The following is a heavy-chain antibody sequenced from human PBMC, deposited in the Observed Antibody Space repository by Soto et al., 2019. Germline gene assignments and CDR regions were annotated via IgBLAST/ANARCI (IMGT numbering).Heavy chain of an antibody. J-gene: IGHJ3*02. D-gene: IGHD3-16*02. V-gene: IGHV1-69*13. CDR3: ARTSPYVWGSYRRAAFDI. CDR2: IIPIFGTA. Sequence: SVKVSCKASGGTFSSYAISWVRQAPGQGLEWMGGIIPIFGTANYAQKFQGRVTITADESTSTAYMELSSLRSEDTAVYYCARTSPYVWGSYRRAAFDIWGQGTMVTVSS. CDR1: GGTFSSYA.